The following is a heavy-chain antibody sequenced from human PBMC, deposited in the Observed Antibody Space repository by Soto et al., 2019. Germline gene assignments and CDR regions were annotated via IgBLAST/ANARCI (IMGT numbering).Heavy chain of an antibody. CDR3: ARRDNAMDY. D-gene: IGHD2-2*01. CDR2: IDPSDSYT. V-gene: IGHV5-10-1*01. J-gene: IGHJ4*02. CDR1: GDSCTSYW. Sequence: PWESLKISGKVAGDSCTSYWISWVRQMPGKGLEWMGRIDPSDSYTNYSPSFQGHVTISADKSIITAYLQWSSLQASDTAMYYGARRDNAMDYWGQGTLVPVSS.